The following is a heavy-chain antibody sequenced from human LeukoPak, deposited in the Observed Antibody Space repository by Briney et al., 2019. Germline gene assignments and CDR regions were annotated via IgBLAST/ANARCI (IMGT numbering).Heavy chain of an antibody. CDR1: GFTFSSYS. J-gene: IGHJ2*01. CDR3: ARDTYRFFDL. Sequence: GGSLRLSCAASGFTFSSYSMNWVRQAPGRGLEWVADIKEDGTDKYSVDSVKGRFTISRDNAKNSLYLQMDSLRAEDTAVYYCARDTYRFFDLWGRGTLVTVSS. CDR2: IKEDGTDK. V-gene: IGHV3-7*01.